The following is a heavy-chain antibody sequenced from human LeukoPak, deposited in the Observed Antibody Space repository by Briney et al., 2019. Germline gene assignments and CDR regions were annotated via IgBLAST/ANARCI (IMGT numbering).Heavy chain of an antibody. Sequence: GGSLRLSCTGSGFTLGDHAMSWVRQAPGKGLEWVGFIRSKAYRGTTEYAASVKGRFTISRDDSANIAYLQMNSLRIEDTAVYYCARGPIQLWIHNAMDVWGQGTTVTVSS. CDR1: GFTLGDHA. CDR2: IRSKAYRGTT. V-gene: IGHV3-49*04. J-gene: IGHJ6*02. CDR3: ARGPIQLWIHNAMDV. D-gene: IGHD5-18*01.